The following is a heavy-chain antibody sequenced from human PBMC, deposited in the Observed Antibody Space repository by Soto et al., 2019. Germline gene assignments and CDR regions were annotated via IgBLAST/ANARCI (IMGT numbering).Heavy chain of an antibody. CDR1: GGSISSYY. V-gene: IGHV4-59*01. D-gene: IGHD3-9*01. CDR2: IYYSGSI. J-gene: IGHJ4*02. CDR3: ARGRAGYPH. Sequence: SETLSLTCTVSGGSISSYYWSWIRQPPGKGLEWIGYIYYSGSINYNPSLKSRVTISVDTSKNQFSLKVSSVTAADTAVYYCARGRAGYPHWGQGTLVTVSS.